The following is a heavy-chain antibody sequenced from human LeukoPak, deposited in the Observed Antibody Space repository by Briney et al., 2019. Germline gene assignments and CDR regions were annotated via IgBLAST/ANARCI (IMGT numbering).Heavy chain of an antibody. V-gene: IGHV4-59*01. D-gene: IGHD5-18*01. Sequence: SETLSLACIVSGGSISSYYWSWIRQPPGKGLEWIGYIYYSGSTNYNPSLKSRVTISVDTSKNQFSLKLSSVTAADTAVYYCARLTDTAMAPHYYYYMDVWGKGTTVTVSS. CDR2: IYYSGST. CDR3: ARLTDTAMAPHYYYYMDV. CDR1: GGSISSYY. J-gene: IGHJ6*03.